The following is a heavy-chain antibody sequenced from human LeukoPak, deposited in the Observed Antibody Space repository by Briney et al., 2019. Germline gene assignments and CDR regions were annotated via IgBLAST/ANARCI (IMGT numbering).Heavy chain of an antibody. CDR1: GFSFSSYE. Sequence: GGSLRLSCAASGFSFSSYEMNWVRQAPGKGLEWISYISASGTLTHYADSVKGRFTISRDNAQNSLHLQMNSLRAEDTAVYYCARWGNFDTLTAYYGLYWGQGTLVTVSS. CDR2: ISASGTLT. D-gene: IGHD3-9*01. CDR3: ARWGNFDTLTAYYGLY. J-gene: IGHJ4*02. V-gene: IGHV3-48*03.